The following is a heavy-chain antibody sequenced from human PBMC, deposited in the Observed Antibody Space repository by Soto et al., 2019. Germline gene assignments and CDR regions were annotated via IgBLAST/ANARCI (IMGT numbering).Heavy chain of an antibody. D-gene: IGHD2-2*01. CDR3: ARGRAVRCSSTSCYAGYYYYYMDV. Sequence: QVQLVQSGAEVKKPGASVKVSCKASGYTFTSYYMHWVRQAPGQGLEWMGIINPSGGSTSYAQKFQGRGTMTRDTATSTVYMELSSLRSEDTAVYYCARGRAVRCSSTSCYAGYYYYYMDVWGKGTTVTVSS. CDR1: GYTFTSYY. V-gene: IGHV1-46*03. J-gene: IGHJ6*03. CDR2: INPSGGST.